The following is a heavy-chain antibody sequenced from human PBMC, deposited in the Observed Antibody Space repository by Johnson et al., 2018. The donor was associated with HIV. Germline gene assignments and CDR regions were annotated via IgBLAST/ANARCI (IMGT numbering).Heavy chain of an antibody. D-gene: IGHD5-24*01. Sequence: VQLVESGGGVVQPGRSLRLSCAASGFTFRSYGMHWVRQAPGKGLEWVSVIYSGGSTYYADSVKGRFTISRDNSKNTLYLQMNSLRAEDTAVYYCARAEGDGYNRRSRSAFDIWGQGTMVTVSS. CDR3: ARAEGDGYNRRSRSAFDI. V-gene: IGHV3-NL1*01. J-gene: IGHJ3*02. CDR1: GFTFRSYG. CDR2: IYSGGST.